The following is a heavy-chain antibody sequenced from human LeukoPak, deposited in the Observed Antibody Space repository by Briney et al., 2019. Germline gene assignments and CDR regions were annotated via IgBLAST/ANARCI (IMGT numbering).Heavy chain of an antibody. CDR1: GYMFISYN. J-gene: IGHJ4*02. V-gene: IGHV1-46*03. CDR2: VSGSGVNT. D-gene: IGHD2-2*01. Sequence: GASVKVSCKASGYMFISYNMQWVRQAPGQGLEWMGMVSGSGVNTKYAQKFRDRVTMTSDTSTGTVYMELSSLTSDDTAVYYCARDQHYATDYWGQGTLVTV. CDR3: ARDQHYATDY.